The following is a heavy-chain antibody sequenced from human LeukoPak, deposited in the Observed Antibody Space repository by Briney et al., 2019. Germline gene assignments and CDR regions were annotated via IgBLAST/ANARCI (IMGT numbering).Heavy chain of an antibody. V-gene: IGHV4-39*07. CDR2: IYYSGST. D-gene: IGHD3-22*01. CDR3: ARVHADSSGPHFDY. Sequence: SETLSLTCTVSGGSISSSSYYWGWIRQPPGKGLEWIGSIYYSGSTYYNPSLKSRVTISVDTSKNQFSLKLSSVTAADTAVYYCARVHADSSGPHFDYWGQGTLVTVSS. J-gene: IGHJ4*02. CDR1: GGSISSSSYY.